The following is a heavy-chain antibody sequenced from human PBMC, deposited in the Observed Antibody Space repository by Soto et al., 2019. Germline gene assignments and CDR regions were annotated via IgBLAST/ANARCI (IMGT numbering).Heavy chain of an antibody. J-gene: IGHJ6*02. Sequence: QVQLQESGPGLVKPSETLSLTCTVSGGSISSYYWSWIRQPPGKGLEWIGYIYYSGSTNYNPSLKSRVTISVDTSKNQFSLKLSSVTAADTAVYYCARDKDGMDGWGQGTTVTVSS. CDR1: GGSISSYY. CDR3: ARDKDGMDG. CDR2: IYYSGST. V-gene: IGHV4-59*01.